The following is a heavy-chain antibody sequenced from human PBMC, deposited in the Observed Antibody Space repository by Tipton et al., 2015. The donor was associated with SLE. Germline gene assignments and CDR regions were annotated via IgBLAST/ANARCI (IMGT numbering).Heavy chain of an antibody. CDR3: AKVAGQQLRSGPSDY. V-gene: IGHV3-43D*03. D-gene: IGHD6-13*01. Sequence: GSLRLSCAASGFTFDDYAMHWVRQAPGKGLEWVSLISWDGGSTYYADSVKGRFTISRDNSKNSLYLQMNSLRAEDTALYYCAKVAGQQLRSGPSDYWGQGTLVTVSS. J-gene: IGHJ4*02. CDR1: GFTFDDYA. CDR2: ISWDGGST.